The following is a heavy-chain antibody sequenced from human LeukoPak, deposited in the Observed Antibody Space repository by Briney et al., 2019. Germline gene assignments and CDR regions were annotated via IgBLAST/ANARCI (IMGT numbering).Heavy chain of an antibody. CDR2: MYLGGTT. J-gene: IGHJ4*02. Sequence: SETLSLTCAVSGGSISSSNWWSWLRQPPGKGLEWIGEMYLGGTTNFNPSLKSRVTILIDKSKNQLSLQLTSVTAADTAVYYCAGLEGRYSTDWFYFFDYWGQGALVTVSS. CDR1: GGSISSSNW. V-gene: IGHV4-4*02. D-gene: IGHD6-19*01. CDR3: AGLEGRYSTDWFYFFDY.